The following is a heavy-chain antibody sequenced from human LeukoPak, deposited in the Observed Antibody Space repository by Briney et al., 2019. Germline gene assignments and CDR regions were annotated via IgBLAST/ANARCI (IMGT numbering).Heavy chain of an antibody. CDR3: ASIYGHFYAMDV. J-gene: IGHJ6*01. D-gene: IGHD3-16*01. CDR2: IYTSGST. V-gene: IGHV4-4*07. Sequence: SETLSLTCTVSGGSICSYTWSWIRQSAGKGLEWIGRIYTSGSTNYNPSLKSRVTMSVDTSKNQFSLKLSSVTAADTAVYYCASIYGHFYAMDVWGQGTTVTVSS. CDR1: GGSICSYT.